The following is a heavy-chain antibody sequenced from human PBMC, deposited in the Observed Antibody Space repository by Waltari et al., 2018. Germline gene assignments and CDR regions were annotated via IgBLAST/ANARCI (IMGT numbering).Heavy chain of an antibody. CDR1: GDTFTNYD. V-gene: IGHV1-8*01. J-gene: IGHJ3*01. D-gene: IGHD3-16*01. CDR2: MSRHRGYT. CDR3: ARGKSWGLDALDV. Sequence: QVQLMQSGAEVKKPGASVKVSCKTSGDTFTNYDINWVRLATGQGLEWMGWMSRHRGYTGYADKFQGRVTMTWNTSITTAHMELRGLNSDDTAVYYCARGKSWGLDALDVWGQGEVVTVS.